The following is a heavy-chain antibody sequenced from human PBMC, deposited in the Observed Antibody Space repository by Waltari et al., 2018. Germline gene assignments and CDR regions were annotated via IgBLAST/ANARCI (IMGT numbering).Heavy chain of an antibody. D-gene: IGHD3-9*01. V-gene: IGHV4-4*08. CDR1: GGSISSYY. CDR3: ARSAFLRYFDWFP. Sequence: QVQLQESGPGLVKPSETLSLTCTVSGGSISSYYWSWIRQPPGKGLEWIGYIYTSGSTNYNPSLKSRVTISVDTSKNQFSLKLSSVTAADTAVYYCARSAFLRYFDWFPWGQGTLVTVSS. CDR2: IYTSGST. J-gene: IGHJ4*02.